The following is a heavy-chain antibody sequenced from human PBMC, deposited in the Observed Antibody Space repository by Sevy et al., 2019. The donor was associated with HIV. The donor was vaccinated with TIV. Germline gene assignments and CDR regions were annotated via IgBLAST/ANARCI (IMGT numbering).Heavy chain of an antibody. V-gene: IGHV3-15*01. Sequence: GGSLRLSCAASGFAFSNAWMSWVRQAPGKGLEWVGRIKSKTDGGTTDYAAPVKGRFTISRDDSKNTLYLQMNSLKTEDTAVYYCTTDPDYYDSSGYSYAFDIWGQWTMVTVSS. D-gene: IGHD3-22*01. J-gene: IGHJ3*02. CDR2: IKSKTDGGTT. CDR3: TTDPDYYDSSGYSYAFDI. CDR1: GFAFSNAW.